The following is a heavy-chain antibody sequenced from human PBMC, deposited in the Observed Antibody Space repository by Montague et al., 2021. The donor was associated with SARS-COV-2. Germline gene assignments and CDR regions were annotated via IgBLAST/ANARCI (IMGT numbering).Heavy chain of an antibody. J-gene: IGHJ6*03. D-gene: IGHD3-9*01. V-gene: IGHV4-59*01. Sequence: SETLSLTCTVSGGSISSYYWSWIWQPPGKGLEWIGYIYYSGSTNYNPSLTSRVTISVDTSKNQFSLKLSSVTAADTAVYYCARDSRTDFDWLFPDSGSYYYYMDVWGKGTTVTVSS. CDR2: IYYSGST. CDR3: ARDSRTDFDWLFPDSGSYYYYMDV. CDR1: GGSISSYY.